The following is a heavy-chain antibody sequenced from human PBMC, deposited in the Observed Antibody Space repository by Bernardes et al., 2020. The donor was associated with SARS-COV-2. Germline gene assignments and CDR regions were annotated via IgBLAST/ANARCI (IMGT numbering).Heavy chain of an antibody. CDR3: ARIDEVTAGDY. V-gene: IGHV3-7*01. Sequence: GGSLRLSCAASGFTFSSYGMNWVRQAPGKGLEWVANIRGDGSQINSVDSVRGRFTISRDNAKNLLYLQMNSLRAEDTAVYYCARIDEVTAGDYWGQGTLVTVSS. CDR1: GFTFSSYG. D-gene: IGHD2-21*02. CDR2: IRGDGSQI. J-gene: IGHJ4*02.